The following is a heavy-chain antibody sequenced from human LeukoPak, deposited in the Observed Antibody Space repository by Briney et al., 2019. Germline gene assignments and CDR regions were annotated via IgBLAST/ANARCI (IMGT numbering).Heavy chain of an antibody. CDR3: SRGRRILVGDTNAGDFFDY. J-gene: IGHJ4*02. V-gene: IGHV1-2*02. Sequence: ASVKVSCKASRYTFTDYYIHWVRQAPGQGLEWMGWVNPNSADTHYAQKFQGGVTMTRDTSISTAYMELSRLRSDDTAVYYCSRGRRILVGDTNAGDFFDYWGQGTLVTVSS. D-gene: IGHD1-26*01. CDR2: VNPNSADT. CDR1: RYTFTDYY.